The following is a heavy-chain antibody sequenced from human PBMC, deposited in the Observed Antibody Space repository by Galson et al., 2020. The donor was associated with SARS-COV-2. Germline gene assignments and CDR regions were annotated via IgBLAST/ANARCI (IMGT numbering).Heavy chain of an antibody. CDR1: GFSFSDYY. CDR3: ARVNPLYWGTTSCYARYFDP. Sequence: GGSLRLSCAASGFSFSDYYMSWIRQAPGKGLEWVSYISSRSTYTTYADSVKGRFTISRDNSKTSLFLQMNGLRAEDTAVYYCARVNPLYWGTTSCYARYFDPWGQGTLVTVSS. CDR2: ISSRSTYT. J-gene: IGHJ5*02. V-gene: IGHV3-11*06. D-gene: IGHD2-2*01.